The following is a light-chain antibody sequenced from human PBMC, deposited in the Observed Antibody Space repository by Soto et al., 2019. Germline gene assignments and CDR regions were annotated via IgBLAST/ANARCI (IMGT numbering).Light chain of an antibody. V-gene: IGKV1-5*03. Sequence: DIEITQASSTLSASVGDRGVITCRASQNINNRLAWYQQRPGKSPKLLVYWASTLESGVPSRFIGGGSWTEFTLCISGLQPDDLATYYCQHFYTNSPWTVGQGTKVDIK. CDR2: WAS. CDR1: QNINNR. J-gene: IGKJ1*01. CDR3: QHFYTNSPWT.